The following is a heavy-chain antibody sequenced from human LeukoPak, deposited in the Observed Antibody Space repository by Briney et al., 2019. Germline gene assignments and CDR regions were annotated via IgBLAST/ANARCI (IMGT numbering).Heavy chain of an antibody. CDR1: GFTFSSYW. D-gene: IGHD6-19*01. CDR3: ARSSKAESTRYSSGWYSGPPYYYGMDV. Sequence: GGSLRLSCAASGFTFSSYWMSWVPQAPGKGRGWGAKIRQEEGEKYYVDSVKGRFTISRDKAKNSLYLQMNSLRAEDTAVYYCARSSKAESTRYSSGWYSGPPYYYGMDVWGQGTTVTVSS. V-gene: IGHV3-7*05. CDR2: IRQEEGEK. J-gene: IGHJ6*02.